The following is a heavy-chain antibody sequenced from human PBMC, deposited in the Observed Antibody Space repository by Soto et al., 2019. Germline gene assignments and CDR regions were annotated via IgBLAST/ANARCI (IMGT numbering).Heavy chain of an antibody. CDR2: VIPILGTA. CDR1: GGSLRNSV. V-gene: IGHV1-69*01. Sequence: QVQLVQSGAEVKKPGSSVKVSCTASGGSLRNSVISWVRQAPAQRLEWMGGVIPILGTANYAQKFQGRVTMTADEATSTAYMDLSSLSPVATAVYYCARLGHPGHWGPGTLVIVSS. J-gene: IGHJ4*02. CDR3: ARLGHPGH.